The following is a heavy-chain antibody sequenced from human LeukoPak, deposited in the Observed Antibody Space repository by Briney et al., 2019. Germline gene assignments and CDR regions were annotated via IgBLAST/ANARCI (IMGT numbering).Heavy chain of an antibody. CDR1: GFTFSNFA. J-gene: IGHJ4*02. V-gene: IGHV3-23*01. CDR3: ARSRGFGEILPFDY. D-gene: IGHD3-10*01. Sequence: GGSLRLSCSASGFTFSNFAMTWVRQAPGKGLEWVSATSGSGASAYYADSVKGRFTISRDNSKSTIYLQMNSLRGDDTAVYYCARSRGFGEILPFDYWGQGTLVTVPS. CDR2: TSGSGASA.